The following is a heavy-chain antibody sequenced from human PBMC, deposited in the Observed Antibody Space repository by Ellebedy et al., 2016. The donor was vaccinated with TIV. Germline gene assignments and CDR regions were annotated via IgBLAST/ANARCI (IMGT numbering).Heavy chain of an antibody. V-gene: IGHV3-23*01. D-gene: IGHD3-10*01. CDR2: LSASGGST. CDR3: AKRITMVRGVITYYSYAMDV. Sequence: GESLKISCAASGFTFSSNAMSWVRQAPGKGLEWVSSLSASGGSTYYADSVKGRFTTSRDNSKNTLYLQMNSLRAEDTAVYYCAKRITMVRGVITYYSYAMDVWGQGTTVTVSS. J-gene: IGHJ6*02. CDR1: GFTFSSNA.